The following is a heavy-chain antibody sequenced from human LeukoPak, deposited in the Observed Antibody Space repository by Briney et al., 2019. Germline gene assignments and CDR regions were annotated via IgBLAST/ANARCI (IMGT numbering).Heavy chain of an antibody. D-gene: IGHD1-1*01. CDR2: IKKDASNT. V-gene: IGHV3-23*05. CDR1: GFTFSNYA. CDR3: AKREGALLENWKFDF. Sequence: GGSLRLSCAASGFTFSNYAMSWVRQAQGKRLECVSTIKKDASNTYYAHSVKGRVTISRDNSKNTLYLQMNSLRAEDTAIFYCAKREGALLENWKFDFWGRGTLVTVSS. J-gene: IGHJ2*01.